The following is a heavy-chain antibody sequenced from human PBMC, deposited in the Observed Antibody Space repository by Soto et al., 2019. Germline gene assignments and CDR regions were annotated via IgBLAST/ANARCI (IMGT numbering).Heavy chain of an antibody. CDR3: ARDEIVVVPAAMVYYYYYMDV. Sequence: GGSLRLSCAASGFTFSSYWMHWVRQAPGKGLVWVSRINSDGSSTSYADSVKGRFTISRDNAKNTLYLQMNSLRAEDTAVYYCARDEIVVVPAAMVYYYYYMDVWGKGTTVTVSS. CDR2: INSDGSST. V-gene: IGHV3-74*01. CDR1: GFTFSSYW. J-gene: IGHJ6*03. D-gene: IGHD2-2*01.